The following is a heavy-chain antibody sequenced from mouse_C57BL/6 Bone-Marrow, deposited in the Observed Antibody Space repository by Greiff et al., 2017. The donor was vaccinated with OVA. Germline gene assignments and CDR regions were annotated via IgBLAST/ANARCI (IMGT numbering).Heavy chain of an antibody. V-gene: IGHV5-17*01. D-gene: IGHD1-1*01. CDR1: GFTFSDYG. CDR3: ARYYYGSRGGAMDY. Sequence: EVKLMESGGGLVKPGGSLKLSCAASGFTFSDYGMHWVRQAPEKGLEWVAYISSGSSTIYYADTVKGRFTISRDNAKNTLFLQMTSLRSEDTAMYYCARYYYGSRGGAMDYWGQGTSVTVSS. J-gene: IGHJ4*01. CDR2: ISSGSSTI.